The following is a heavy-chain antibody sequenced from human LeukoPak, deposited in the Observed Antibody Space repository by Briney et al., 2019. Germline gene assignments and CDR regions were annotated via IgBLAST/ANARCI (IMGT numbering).Heavy chain of an antibody. D-gene: IGHD4-11*01. V-gene: IGHV3-74*01. CDR2: INPDGSSA. J-gene: IGHJ5*02. Sequence: GGSLRLSCAASGFTFSDYWMHWVRQAPGKGLVWVSRINPDGSSASYADPVKGRFTISRDNAKNTLYLQMSSLRAEDTAVYYCARFKVTVTSIPWGQGALVTVSS. CDR3: ARFKVTVTSIP. CDR1: GFTFSDYW.